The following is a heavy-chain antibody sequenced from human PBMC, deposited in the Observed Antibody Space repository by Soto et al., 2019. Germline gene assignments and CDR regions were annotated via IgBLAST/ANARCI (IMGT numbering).Heavy chain of an antibody. CDR2: IYHSGST. J-gene: IGHJ3*02. D-gene: IGHD3-10*01. Sequence: QVQLQESGPGLVKPSGTLSLTCAVSGGSISSSNWWSWVRQPPGKGLEWIGEIYHSGSTNYNPSLKKRVTLSVDKSKNQFSLKLSSVTAADTAVYYCATYGSGSFDAFDIWGQGTMVTVSS. CDR3: ATYGSGSFDAFDI. V-gene: IGHV4-4*02. CDR1: GGSISSSNW.